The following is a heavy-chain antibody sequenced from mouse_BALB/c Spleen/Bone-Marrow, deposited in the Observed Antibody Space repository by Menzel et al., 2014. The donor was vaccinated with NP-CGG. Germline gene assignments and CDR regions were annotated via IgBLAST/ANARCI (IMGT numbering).Heavy chain of an antibody. J-gene: IGHJ2*01. Sequence: VKLMESGAELVRPGSSVKISCKASGYAFSIYWMNWVKQRPGQGLEWIGQIYPGDDDIDYNGKFKGKATLTADRSSSTAYMQLNSLTSEDSAVYFCARGGISIDYWGQGTTLTVSS. CDR3: ARGGISIDY. V-gene: IGHV1-80*01. CDR1: GYAFSIYW. CDR2: IYPGDDDI.